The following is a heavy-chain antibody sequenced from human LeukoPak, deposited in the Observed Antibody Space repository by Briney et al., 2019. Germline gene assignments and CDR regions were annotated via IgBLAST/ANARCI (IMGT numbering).Heavy chain of an antibody. D-gene: IGHD4-23*01. J-gene: IGHJ5*02. V-gene: IGHV1-2*02. CDR2: INPNSGGT. Sequence: ASVKVSCKASGYTFTGYDMHWVRQAPGQGLEWMGWINPNSGGTNYAQKFQGRVTMTRDTSISTAYMELSRLRSDDTAVCYCARDGKAPPRGWFDPWGQGTLVTVSS. CDR3: ARDGKAPPRGWFDP. CDR1: GYTFTGYD.